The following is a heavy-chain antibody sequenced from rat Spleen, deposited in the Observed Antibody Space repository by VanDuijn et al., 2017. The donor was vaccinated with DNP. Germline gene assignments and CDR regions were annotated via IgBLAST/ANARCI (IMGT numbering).Heavy chain of an antibody. D-gene: IGHD1-4*01. J-gene: IGHJ2*01. Sequence: EIQLQESGPGLVKPSQSLSLTCSVSGNTIASSYDWSWIRQFPGNKMEWMGYITSSDNTKYNPSLRSRISITRDTSKNQFFLQLNSVTTEDTATYYCARWTRYFDYWGQGVMVTVSS. CDR1: GNTIASSYD. V-gene: IGHV3-4*01. CDR2: ITSSDNT. CDR3: ARWTRYFDY.